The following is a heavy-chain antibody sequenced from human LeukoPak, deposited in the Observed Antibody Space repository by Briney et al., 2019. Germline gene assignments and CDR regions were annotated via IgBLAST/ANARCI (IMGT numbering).Heavy chain of an antibody. J-gene: IGHJ4*02. V-gene: IGHV3-33*01. CDR1: GFTFSSYG. D-gene: IGHD3-3*01. CDR3: ARDAFGVDKSPF. Sequence: GRSLRLSCAASGFTFSSYGMHWVRQAPGKGLEWVAVIWYDGSNKYYADSVKGRFTISRDNSKNTLYLQMNSLRVEDTAVYYCARDAFGVDKSPFWGQGTLVTVSS. CDR2: IWYDGSNK.